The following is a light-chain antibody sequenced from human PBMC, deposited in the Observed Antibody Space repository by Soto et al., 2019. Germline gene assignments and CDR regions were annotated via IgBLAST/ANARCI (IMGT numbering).Light chain of an antibody. V-gene: IGKV3-20*01. CDR2: GAS. CDR1: QSVTSGY. J-gene: IGKJ1*01. CDR3: QQYGSSPRT. Sequence: EIVLTQSPGTLTFSPGERVTLSFRATQSVTSGYLAWYQQKPGQAPRLLIYGASRRATGIPDRFSGSGSGTDFTLTVSRLEPEDFAVYYCQQYGSSPRTFGQGTNVDIK.